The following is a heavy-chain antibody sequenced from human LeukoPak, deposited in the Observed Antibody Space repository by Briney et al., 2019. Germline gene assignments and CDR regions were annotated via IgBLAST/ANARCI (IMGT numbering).Heavy chain of an antibody. J-gene: IGHJ4*02. CDR2: IWYDGSNK. Sequence: PGGSLRLSCAASGFTFSSYGMHWVRQAPGKGLEWVAVIWYDGSNKYYADSVKGRFTISRDNAKNSLFLQMNSLRAEDTAVYYCAKVLSNDMADYWGQGILVTVSS. CDR3: AKVLSNDMADY. CDR1: GFTFSSYG. D-gene: IGHD2-8*01. V-gene: IGHV3-33*03.